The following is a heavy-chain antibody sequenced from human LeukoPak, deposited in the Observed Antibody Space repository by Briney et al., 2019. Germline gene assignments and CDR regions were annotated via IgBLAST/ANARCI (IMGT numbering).Heavy chain of an antibody. D-gene: IGHD2-2*01. J-gene: IGHJ6*03. CDR2: IWYDGNNK. V-gene: IGHV3-33*01. Sequence: GGSLRLSCAASGFTFSSYGMHWVRQAPGKGLGWVAVIWYDGNNKYYADSVKGRFTISRDNSKNTLYLQMNSLRAEDTAVYYCARDLYASSYYYMDVWGTGTTVTVSS. CDR3: ARDLYASSYYYMDV. CDR1: GFTFSSYG.